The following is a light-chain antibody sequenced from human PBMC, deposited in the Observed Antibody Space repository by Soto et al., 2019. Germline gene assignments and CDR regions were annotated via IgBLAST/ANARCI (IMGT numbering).Light chain of an antibody. J-gene: IGKJ4*01. Sequence: EILMTQYPATLSVSPGETASLSCGASQSAGNFLAWYQQKPGQAPRLLIYGASTRATAIPARLSGSGSGTELTITISSMKPEDFEVYYCEQYNNWPHAFGGGTQVDIK. CDR1: QSAGNF. V-gene: IGKV3-15*01. CDR2: GAS. CDR3: EQYNNWPHA.